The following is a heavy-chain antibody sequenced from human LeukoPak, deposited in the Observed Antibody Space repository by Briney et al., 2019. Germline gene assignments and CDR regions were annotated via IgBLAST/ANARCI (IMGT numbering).Heavy chain of an antibody. D-gene: IGHD5-18*01. CDR3: ARAGRVGYSYGAPFDY. CDR2: IYYSGST. J-gene: IGHJ4*02. V-gene: IGHV4-61*05. CDR1: TGSISSSSYY. Sequence: PSETLSLTCTVSTGSISSSSYYWGWIRQPPGKGLEWIGYIYYSGSTNYNPSLKSRVTISVDTSKNQFSLKLSSVTAADTAVYYCARAGRVGYSYGAPFDYWGQGTLVTVSS.